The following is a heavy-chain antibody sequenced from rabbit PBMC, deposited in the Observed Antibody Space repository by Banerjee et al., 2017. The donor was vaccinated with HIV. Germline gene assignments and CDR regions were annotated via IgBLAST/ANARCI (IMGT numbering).Heavy chain of an antibody. CDR1: GIDFSLYY. CDR2: IDPIFGST. V-gene: IGHV1S43*01. J-gene: IGHJ4*01. CDR3: VRGDTGSRHSPFNL. D-gene: IGHD1-1*01. Sequence: QEQLKESGGGLVQPGGSLKLSCKASGIDFSLYYMSWVRQAPGKGLEWIGYIDPIFGSTYYASWVNGRFTISRSTSLNTVDLKMTSLTAADTATYFCVRGDTGSRHSPFNLWGPGTLVTVS.